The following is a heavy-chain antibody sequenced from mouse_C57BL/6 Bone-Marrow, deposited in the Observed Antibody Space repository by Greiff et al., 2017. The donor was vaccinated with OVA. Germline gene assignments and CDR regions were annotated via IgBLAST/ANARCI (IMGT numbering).Heavy chain of an antibody. CDR1: GYSITSGYD. V-gene: IGHV3-1*01. D-gene: IGHD2-2*01. Sequence: DVKLQESGPGMVKPSQSLSLTCTVTGYSITSGYDWHWIRHFPGNKLEWMGYISSSGRTNSNQSLKSRISITHETPKTHFFLKLNSVTTEDTATYYCARVGYDDAMDYWGQGTSVTVSS. CDR3: ARVGYDDAMDY. CDR2: ISSSGRT. J-gene: IGHJ4*01.